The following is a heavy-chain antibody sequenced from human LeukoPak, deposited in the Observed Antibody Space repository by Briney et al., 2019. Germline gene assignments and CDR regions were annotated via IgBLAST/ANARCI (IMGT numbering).Heavy chain of an antibody. Sequence: SETLSLTCDVSGVSFSTYYWSWIRQSPEKGLEWIGEVNHSGYTNLNPSLKSRVTISVDTSKNQFSLKLSSVTASDTAVCYCARQLYGSDYWGQGTLVTVSS. J-gene: IGHJ4*02. CDR2: VNHSGYT. V-gene: IGHV4-34*01. D-gene: IGHD4-17*01. CDR3: ARQLYGSDY. CDR1: GVSFSTYY.